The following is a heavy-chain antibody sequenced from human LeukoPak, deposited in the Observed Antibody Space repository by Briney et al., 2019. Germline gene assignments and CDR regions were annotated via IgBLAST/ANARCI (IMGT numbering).Heavy chain of an antibody. V-gene: IGHV3-23*01. D-gene: IGHD1-1*01. Sequence: GGSLRLSCAASGFTFSTYAMTWVRQAPGRGLEWVSTIGTSDSSTYYADSVKGRFTISRDNYKNTLYLQMNSLRAEDTAVYYCARGSTGPDSWGQGTLVTVSS. CDR2: IGTSDSST. CDR1: GFTFSTYA. CDR3: ARGSTGPDS. J-gene: IGHJ4*02.